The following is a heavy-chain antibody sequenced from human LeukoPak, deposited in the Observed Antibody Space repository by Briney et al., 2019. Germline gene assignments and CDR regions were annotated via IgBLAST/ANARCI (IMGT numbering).Heavy chain of an antibody. CDR2: INTDGSST. V-gene: IGHV3-74*01. CDR1: GFTFSSYW. D-gene: IGHD1-7*01. CDR3: ARGGGITGTTWIDY. J-gene: IGHJ4*02. Sequence: GGSLRLSCAASGFTFSSYWMRWVRHAPGKGLVWVSRINTDGSSTSYADSVKGRFTISRDNAKNTLYLQMNSLRAEDTAVYYCARGGGITGTTWIDYWGQGTLVTVSS.